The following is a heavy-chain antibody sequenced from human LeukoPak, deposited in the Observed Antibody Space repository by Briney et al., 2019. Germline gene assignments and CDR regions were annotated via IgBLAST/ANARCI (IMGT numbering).Heavy chain of an antibody. D-gene: IGHD5-18*01. V-gene: IGHV1-2*07. J-gene: IGHJ4*02. CDR2: INPNSGVT. CDR3: ARGNRAIQLWLKYYFDS. CDR1: GYTFTGYY. Sequence: ASVKVSCKTSGYTFTGYYLHWVRQAPGQGLEWMGCINPNSGVTNYAYKFQGRVTMTRATSINTAYMELSSLTSDDRAIYYCARGNRAIQLWLKYYFDSWGQGTLVTVSS.